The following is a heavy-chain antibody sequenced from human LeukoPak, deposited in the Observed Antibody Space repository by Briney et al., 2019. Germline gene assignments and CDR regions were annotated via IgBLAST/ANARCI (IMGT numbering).Heavy chain of an antibody. CDR2: VSWDGGST. V-gene: IGHV3-43*01. J-gene: IGHJ4*02. CDR3: ATGGDTVMVGFDY. CDR1: GFTFDDYT. D-gene: IGHD5-18*01. Sequence: GGSLRLSCAASGFTFDDYTMHWVRRVPGKGLEWVSLVSWDGGSTYYADSVKGRFIISRDNSKNSLYLQMNSLRTEDSALYYCATGGDTVMVGFDYWGQGTLVTVSS.